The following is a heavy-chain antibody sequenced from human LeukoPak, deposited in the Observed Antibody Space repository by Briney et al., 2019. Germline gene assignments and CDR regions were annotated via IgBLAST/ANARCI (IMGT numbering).Heavy chain of an antibody. Sequence: PSETLSLTCTVSGGSISSGSYYWRWIRQPAGKGLEWIGYIYYSGSTNYNPSLKSRVTISVDTSKNQFSLKLSSVTAADTAVYYCARDLIYYDSSGYHNDAFDVWGQGTMVTVSS. CDR1: GGSISSGSYY. CDR2: IYYSGST. V-gene: IGHV4-61*10. D-gene: IGHD3-22*01. J-gene: IGHJ3*01. CDR3: ARDLIYYDSSGYHNDAFDV.